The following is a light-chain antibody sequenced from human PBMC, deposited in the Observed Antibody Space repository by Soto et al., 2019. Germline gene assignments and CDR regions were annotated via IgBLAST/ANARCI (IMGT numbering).Light chain of an antibody. CDR3: QHYGSSPFT. CDR1: QSVSSNY. J-gene: IGKJ3*01. Sequence: EIVLTQSPGTLSLSPGERATLSCRASQSVSSNYLAWYQQKPGQAPRLLVYGASIRATGIPDRFRGSGSGTDLTLTISRVEPEDFAVYHCQHYGSSPFTFGPGTKVDIK. V-gene: IGKV3-20*01. CDR2: GAS.